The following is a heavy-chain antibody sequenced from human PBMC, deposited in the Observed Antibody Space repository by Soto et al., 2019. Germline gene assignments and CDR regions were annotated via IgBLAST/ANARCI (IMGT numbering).Heavy chain of an antibody. CDR2: ISYDGSNK. D-gene: IGHD3-22*01. CDR3: ARDNELYDSSGYYFEYFQH. V-gene: IGHV3-30-3*01. J-gene: IGHJ1*01. CDR1: GFTFSSYA. Sequence: GGSLRLSCAASGFTFSSYAMHWVRQAPGKGLEWVAVISYDGSNKYYADSVKGRFTISRDNSKNTLYLQMNSLRAEDTAVYYCARDNELYDSSGYYFEYFQHWGQGTLVTVSS.